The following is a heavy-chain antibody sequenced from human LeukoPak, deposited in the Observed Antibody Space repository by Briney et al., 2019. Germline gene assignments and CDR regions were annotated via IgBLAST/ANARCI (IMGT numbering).Heavy chain of an antibody. D-gene: IGHD3-10*01. J-gene: IGHJ4*02. CDR1: GGSISSYY. Sequence: SETLSLTCTVSGGSISSYYWSWIRQPPGKGLKWIGYIYYSGSTNYNPSLKSRVTISVDTSKNQFSLKLSSVTAADTAVYYCARHYGSGSYSPVGDWNYFDYWGQGTLVTVSS. CDR2: IYYSGST. V-gene: IGHV4-59*08. CDR3: ARHYGSGSYSPVGDWNYFDY.